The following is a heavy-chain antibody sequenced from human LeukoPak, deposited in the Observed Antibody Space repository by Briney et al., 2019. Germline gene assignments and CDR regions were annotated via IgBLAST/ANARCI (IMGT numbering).Heavy chain of an antibody. J-gene: IGHJ4*02. Sequence: GGSLRLSCAASGFTFSDFYMTWIRQAPGKGLEWVSYISNSGSTIYYADSVKGRFTISRDNAKNSLYLQMNSLRAEDTAVYYCARSADSSGYFREITLYYFDYWGQGTLVTVSS. CDR1: GFTFSDFY. CDR3: ARSADSSGYFREITLYYFDY. D-gene: IGHD3-22*01. V-gene: IGHV3-11*01. CDR2: ISNSGSTI.